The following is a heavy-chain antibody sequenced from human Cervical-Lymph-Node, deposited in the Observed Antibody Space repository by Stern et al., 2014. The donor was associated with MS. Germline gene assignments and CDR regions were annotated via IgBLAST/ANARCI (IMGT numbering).Heavy chain of an antibody. CDR1: GDSFNNFD. J-gene: IGHJ4*02. V-gene: IGHV1-69*01. Sequence: MQLVESGAEVKKPGSSVKVSCKASGDSFNNFDIGWVRQAPGPGPEWLGGITPLFGTANYAQRLQDRVTFTADESTSTAYMELSRLTSEDTAIYYCARHQGGISAFWGQGTLVTVSS. CDR2: ITPLFGTA. D-gene: IGHD6-13*01. CDR3: ARHQGGISAF.